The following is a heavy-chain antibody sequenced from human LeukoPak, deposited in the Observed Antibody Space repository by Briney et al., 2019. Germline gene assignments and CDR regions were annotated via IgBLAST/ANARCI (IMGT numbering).Heavy chain of an antibody. V-gene: IGHV4-59*01. J-gene: IGHJ3*02. Sequence: SETLSLTCTVSGGSISSYYWSWIRQPPGKGLEWIGYIYYSGSTNYNPSLKSRVTISVDTSKNQFSLKLSSVTAADTAVYYCARGLLDGYTHPAAFDIWGEGTMVTVSS. D-gene: IGHD5-24*01. CDR2: IYYSGST. CDR3: ARGLLDGYTHPAAFDI. CDR1: GGSISSYY.